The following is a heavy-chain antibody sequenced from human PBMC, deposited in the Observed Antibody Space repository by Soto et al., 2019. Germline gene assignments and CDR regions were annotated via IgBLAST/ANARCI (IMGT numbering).Heavy chain of an antibody. D-gene: IGHD3-10*01. CDR1: GFTVSNNY. CDR2: IYSGGYT. V-gene: IGHV3-53*01. Sequence: EVQLVESGGGLIQPGGSLRLSCAVSGFTVSNNYMSWVRQAPGKGLEGVSVIYSGGYTAYGDSVKGRFTISRDNSKNTIYLKMKGLRAHDPAVYYGARAGGGGGYWGQGTLVTVSS. J-gene: IGHJ4*02. CDR3: ARAGGGGGY.